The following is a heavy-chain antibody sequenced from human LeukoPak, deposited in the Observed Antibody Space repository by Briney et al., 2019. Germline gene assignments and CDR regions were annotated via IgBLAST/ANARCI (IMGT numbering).Heavy chain of an antibody. CDR2: LSYDGSNK. D-gene: IGHD6-19*01. Sequence: PPGGSLRLYCAPPGFTFSSYAMPWVHRTPGKGXXXXXVLSYDGSNKYYADSVKGRFTISRDNSKNTLYLQMNSLRAEDTAVYYCARPKGQWLVLDYWGQGTLVTVSS. CDR3: ARPKGQWLVLDY. V-gene: IGHV3-30-3*01. J-gene: IGHJ4*02. CDR1: GFTFSSYA.